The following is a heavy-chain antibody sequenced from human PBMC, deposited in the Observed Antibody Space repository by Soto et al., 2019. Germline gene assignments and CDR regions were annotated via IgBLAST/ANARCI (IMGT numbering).Heavy chain of an antibody. CDR2: IYWDGDK. D-gene: IGHD2-15*01. CDR1: GFSLGTSGVG. Sequence: QITLKESGPTLVKPTQTLTLTCTFSGFSLGTSGVGVGWIRQPPGKALECLALIYWDGDKRYTPSLKCTLTIPNNTSNNPADTTTPKRNHVDTATYYCAHRLCDNSCYWDVGYFASWGQGILVTVSS. V-gene: IGHV2-5*02. J-gene: IGHJ4*02. CDR3: AHRLCDNSCYWDVGYFAS.